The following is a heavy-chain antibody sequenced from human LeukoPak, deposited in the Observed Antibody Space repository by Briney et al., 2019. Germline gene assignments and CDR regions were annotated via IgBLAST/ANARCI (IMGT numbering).Heavy chain of an antibody. J-gene: IGHJ3*02. V-gene: IGHV1-69*04. D-gene: IGHD3-16*02. CDR3: ATYRRDPNAFDI. CDR1: GGAFSSYA. CDR2: IIPILGIA. Sequence: ASVKVSCKASGGAFSSYAISWVRQAPGQGLEWMGRIIPILGIANYAQKFQGRVTITADKSTSTAYMELSSLRSEGTAVYYCATYRRDPNAFDIWGQWTMVTVSS.